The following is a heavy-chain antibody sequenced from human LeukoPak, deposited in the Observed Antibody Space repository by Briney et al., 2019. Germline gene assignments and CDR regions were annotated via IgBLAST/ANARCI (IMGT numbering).Heavy chain of an antibody. CDR2: ISYDGSNK. CDR3: AKSDEGVAAAGAVGDY. D-gene: IGHD6-13*01. V-gene: IGHV3-30*18. Sequence: PGGSLRLSCAASGFTFSSYGMHWVRQAPGKGLEWVAVISYDGSNKYYADSVKGRFTISRDNSKNTLYLHMNSLRAEDTAVYYCAKSDEGVAAAGAVGDYWGQGTLVTVSS. J-gene: IGHJ4*02. CDR1: GFTFSSYG.